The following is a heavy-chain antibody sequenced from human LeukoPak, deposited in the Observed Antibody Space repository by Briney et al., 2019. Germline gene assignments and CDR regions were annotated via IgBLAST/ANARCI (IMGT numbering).Heavy chain of an antibody. J-gene: IGHJ5*02. Sequence: ASVKVSCKASGYTFTSYYMHWVRQAPGQGLEWMGIINPSGGSTSYAQKFQGRVTMTRDTSTSTVYMELSSLRSEDTAVYYCARDGIAAAGRSFPWFDPWGQGTLVTVSS. V-gene: IGHV1-46*01. D-gene: IGHD6-13*01. CDR3: ARDGIAAAGRSFPWFDP. CDR1: GYTFTSYY. CDR2: INPSGGST.